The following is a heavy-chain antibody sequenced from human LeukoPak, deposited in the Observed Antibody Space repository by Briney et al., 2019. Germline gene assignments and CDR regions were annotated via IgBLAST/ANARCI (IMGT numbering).Heavy chain of an antibody. CDR1: GFTFSSYA. D-gene: IGHD6-13*01. CDR2: ISGGGGST. Sequence: GESLRPSCAASGFTFSSYAMSWVRQAPGKGLEWVSGISGGGGSTYYADSVKGRFTISRDNSKNTLYLQMNSLRAEDTAVYYCANYSGSSRWFDYWGQGTLVTVSS. CDR3: ANYSGSSRWFDY. V-gene: IGHV3-23*01. J-gene: IGHJ4*02.